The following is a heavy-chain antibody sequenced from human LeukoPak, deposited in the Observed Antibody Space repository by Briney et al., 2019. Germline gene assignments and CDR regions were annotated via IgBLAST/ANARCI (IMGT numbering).Heavy chain of an antibody. Sequence: TGGSLRLSCAASGFTFSSYAMSWVRQAPGKGLEWVSAIRGSGGSTYYADSVKGRFTISRDNSKNTLYLQMNSLRAEDTAVYYCAKDRNYDFWSGYYTSSENYYYYMDVWGKGTTVTVSS. CDR3: AKDRNYDFWSGYYTSSENYYYYMDV. D-gene: IGHD3-3*01. CDR2: IRGSGGST. J-gene: IGHJ6*03. V-gene: IGHV3-23*01. CDR1: GFTFSSYA.